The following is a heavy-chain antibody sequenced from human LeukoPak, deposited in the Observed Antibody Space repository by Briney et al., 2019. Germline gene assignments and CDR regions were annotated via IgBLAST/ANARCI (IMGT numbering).Heavy chain of an antibody. CDR1: GYTLTELS. CDR2: FDPEDGET. Sequence: GASVKVSCKVSGYTLTELSMHWVRQAPGKGLEWMGGFDPEDGETIYAQKSQGRVTMTEDTSTDTAYMELSSLRSEDTAVYYCATCFRHGSPVDYWGQGTLVTVSS. CDR3: ATCFRHGSPVDY. D-gene: IGHD3-10*01. V-gene: IGHV1-24*01. J-gene: IGHJ4*02.